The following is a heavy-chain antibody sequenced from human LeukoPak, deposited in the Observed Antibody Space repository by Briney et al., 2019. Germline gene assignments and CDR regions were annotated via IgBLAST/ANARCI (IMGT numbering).Heavy chain of an antibody. J-gene: IGHJ4*02. D-gene: IGHD6-13*01. CDR1: GGSISSSRYY. V-gene: IGHV4-39*01. Sequence: SETLSLTCTVSGGSISSSRYYWGWIRQPPGKGLEWIGSIYYSGSTYYNPSLNSRVTVYVNTSKNQFSLRLSSVTAADTALYYCTAGPWYFDYWGQGTLVTVSS. CDR2: IYYSGST. CDR3: TAGPWYFDY.